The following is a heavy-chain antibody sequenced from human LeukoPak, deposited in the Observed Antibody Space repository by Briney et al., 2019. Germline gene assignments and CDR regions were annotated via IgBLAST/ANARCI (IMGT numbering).Heavy chain of an antibody. D-gene: IGHD5-24*01. J-gene: IGHJ3*02. Sequence: SETLSLTCTVSGGSISSGDYYWSWIRQPPGKGLEWIGNIYYSGSTYYNPSLKSRVTISVDTSKNQFSLTLSSVTAADTAVYYCARDRFRWLQSFWAFDIWGQGTMVTVS. CDR2: IYYSGST. CDR3: ARDRFRWLQSFWAFDI. CDR1: GGSISSGDYY. V-gene: IGHV4-30-4*01.